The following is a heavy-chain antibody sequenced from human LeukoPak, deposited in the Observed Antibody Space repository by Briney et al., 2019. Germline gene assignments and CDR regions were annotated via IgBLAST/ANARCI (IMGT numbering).Heavy chain of an antibody. CDR3: AREVLLWFGELSALAFDI. J-gene: IGHJ3*02. CDR2: IYYSGST. V-gene: IGHV4-39*07. Sequence: SETLSLTCTVSGGSISSSSYYWGWIRQPPGKGLEWIGSIYYSGSTYYNPSLKSRVTISVDTSKNQFSLKLSSVTAADTAVYYCAREVLLWFGELSALAFDIWGQGTMVTVSS. D-gene: IGHD3-10*01. CDR1: GGSISSSSYY.